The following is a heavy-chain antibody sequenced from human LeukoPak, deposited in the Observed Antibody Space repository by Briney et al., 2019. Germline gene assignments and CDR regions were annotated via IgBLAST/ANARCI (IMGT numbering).Heavy chain of an antibody. D-gene: IGHD3-22*01. V-gene: IGHV3-30*03. CDR1: GFTFSSYG. J-gene: IGHJ4*02. Sequence: PGGSLRLSCAASGFTFSSYGMHWVRQAPGKGLEWVAVISYDGSNKYYADSVKGRFTISRDNAKNSLYLQMNSLRAEDTAVYYCASHPVRGPQYYDSSGYPDYWGQGTLVTVSS. CDR3: ASHPVRGPQYYDSSGYPDY. CDR2: ISYDGSNK.